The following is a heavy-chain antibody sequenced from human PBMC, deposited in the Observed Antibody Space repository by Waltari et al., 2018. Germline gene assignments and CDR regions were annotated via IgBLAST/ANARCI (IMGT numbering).Heavy chain of an antibody. CDR1: GYTFTDYG. Sequence: QVQLVQSGTEVKKPGASVKVTCKASGYTFTDYGISWVRQAPGQGLEWMGWIRPHNGHTNYAQRLQGRVSMTADTSTSTSYMELRSLISDDTAVYYCARVPHRSTGWLQAPYNFDFWGQGTLVTVSS. CDR3: ARVPHRSTGWLQAPYNFDF. CDR2: IRPHNGHT. D-gene: IGHD6-19*01. V-gene: IGHV1-18*01. J-gene: IGHJ4*02.